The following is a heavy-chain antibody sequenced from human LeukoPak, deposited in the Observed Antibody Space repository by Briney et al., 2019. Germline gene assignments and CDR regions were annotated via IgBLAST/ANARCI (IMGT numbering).Heavy chain of an antibody. CDR3: ASGYSYGYPYGMDV. CDR1: GGSISSGDYY. V-gene: IGHV4-30-4*01. CDR2: IYYSGST. D-gene: IGHD5-18*01. J-gene: IGHJ6*02. Sequence: PSQTLSLTCTVSGGSISSGDYYWSRIRQPPGKGLEWIGYIYYSGSTYYNPSLKSRVTISVDTSKNQFSLKLSSVTAADTAVYYCASGYSYGYPYGMDVWGQGTTVTVSS.